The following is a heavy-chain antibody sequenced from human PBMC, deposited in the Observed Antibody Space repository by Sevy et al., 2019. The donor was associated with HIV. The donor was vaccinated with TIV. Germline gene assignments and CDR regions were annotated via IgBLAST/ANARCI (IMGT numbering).Heavy chain of an antibody. Sequence: GGSLRLSCAASGFTFSTYAMSWVRQAPGKGLEWVSAISASGDTTYYADSVKGRFTISRDKSENTVYLQMNSLRAEDTAVYYCAKWGDHDFWSSYSYFDYWGQGALVTVSS. CDR2: ISASGDTT. D-gene: IGHD3-3*01. CDR3: AKWGDHDFWSSYSYFDY. CDR1: GFTFSTYA. J-gene: IGHJ4*02. V-gene: IGHV3-23*01.